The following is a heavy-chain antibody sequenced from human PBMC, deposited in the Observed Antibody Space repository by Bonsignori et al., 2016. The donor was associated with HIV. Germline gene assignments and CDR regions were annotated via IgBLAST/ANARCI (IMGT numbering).Heavy chain of an antibody. Sequence: VRQAPGKGLEWVSGISWNSGSIGYADSVKGRFTISRDNAKNSLYLQMNSLRAEDTALYYCAKGYSGYDRLWYFDLWGRGTLVTVSS. CDR2: ISWNSGSI. D-gene: IGHD5-12*01. J-gene: IGHJ2*01. CDR3: AKGYSGYDRLWYFDL. V-gene: IGHV3-9*01.